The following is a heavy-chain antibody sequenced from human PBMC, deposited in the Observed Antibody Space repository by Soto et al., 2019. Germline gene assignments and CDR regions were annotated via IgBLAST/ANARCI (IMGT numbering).Heavy chain of an antibody. J-gene: IGHJ6*02. CDR3: ARYKSNYYYGMDV. CDR2: IYYSGST. Sequence: PSEPLSLTCTVSGGSISSYYWSWVRQPPGTGLEWIGYIYYSGSTNYNPSLKSRVTISVDTSKNQFSLKLSSVTAADTAVYYCARYKSNYYYGMDVWGQGTTVTVS. D-gene: IGHD1-20*01. CDR1: GGSISSYY. V-gene: IGHV4-59*01.